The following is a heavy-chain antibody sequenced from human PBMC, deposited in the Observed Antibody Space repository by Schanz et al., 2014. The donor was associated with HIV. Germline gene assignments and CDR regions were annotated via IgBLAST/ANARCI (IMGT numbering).Heavy chain of an antibody. Sequence: QVPLVQSGAELKKPGASVKVSCKASGYTFTSYYIHWVRQAPGQGLEWMGWINPNSGGTNLAQKFEGRVTMTIDRSITTASMELSRLNSDDTAMYFCTRLHYYYDRSGFSFDCWGQGTLVTVSS. CDR2: INPNSGGT. CDR3: TRLHYYYDRSGFSFDC. V-gene: IGHV1-2*02. J-gene: IGHJ4*02. CDR1: GYTFTSYY. D-gene: IGHD3-22*01.